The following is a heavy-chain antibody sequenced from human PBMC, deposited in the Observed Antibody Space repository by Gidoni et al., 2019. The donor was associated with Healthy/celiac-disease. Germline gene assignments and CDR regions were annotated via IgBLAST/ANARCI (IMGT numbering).Heavy chain of an antibody. Sequence: QVQLQESGPGLVKPSETLSLTCTVSGGSISSYYWSWIRQPPGKGLEWIGYIYYSGSTNYNPSLKSRVTISVDTSKNQFSLKLSSVTAADTAVYYCARGRVYCGGDCYSPPPYGMDVWGQGTTVTVSS. J-gene: IGHJ6*02. D-gene: IGHD2-21*02. CDR1: GGSISSYY. V-gene: IGHV4-59*08. CDR3: ARGRVYCGGDCYSPPPYGMDV. CDR2: IYYSGST.